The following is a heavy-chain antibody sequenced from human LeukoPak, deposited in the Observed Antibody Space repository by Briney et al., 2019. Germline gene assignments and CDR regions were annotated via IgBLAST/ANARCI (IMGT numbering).Heavy chain of an antibody. CDR2: IAYDGSNK. CDR1: GSIFYTYG. V-gene: IGHV3-30*18. Sequence: GSLRLSCAASGSIFYTYGMLWVRQAPGKGLEWVAVIAYDGSNKVYADSVKGRFTISRDNSKNTLYLQMNSLRGEDTAVYYCAKEKAIATINYGLDVWGHGTTVTVSS. D-gene: IGHD1-1*01. CDR3: AKEKAIATINYGLDV. J-gene: IGHJ6*02.